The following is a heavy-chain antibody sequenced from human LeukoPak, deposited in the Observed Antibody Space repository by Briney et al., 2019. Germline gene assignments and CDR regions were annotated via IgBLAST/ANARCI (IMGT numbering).Heavy chain of an antibody. CDR3: AREGSGSYYPPDFDY. Sequence: GASVKDSCKASGYTFTSYAMNWVRQAPGQGLEWMGWINTNTGNPTYAQGFTGRFVFSLDTSVSTAYLQISSLKAEDTAVYYCAREGSGSYYPPDFDYWGQGTLVTVSS. D-gene: IGHD3-10*01. V-gene: IGHV7-4-1*02. CDR1: GYTFTSYA. J-gene: IGHJ4*02. CDR2: INTNTGNP.